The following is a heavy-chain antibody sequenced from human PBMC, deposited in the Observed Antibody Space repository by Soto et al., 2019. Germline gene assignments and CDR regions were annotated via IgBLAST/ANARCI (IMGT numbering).Heavy chain of an antibody. CDR1: GFTFSSYS. D-gene: IGHD6-6*01. J-gene: IGHJ5*02. CDR2: ISSSSSYI. Sequence: GSLRLSCAASGFTFSSYSMNWVRQAPGKGLEWVSSISSSSSYIYYADSVKGRFTISRDNAKNSLYLQMNSLRAEDTAVYYCARSGGKQLAANWFDPWGQGTLVTVSS. CDR3: ARSGGKQLAANWFDP. V-gene: IGHV3-21*01.